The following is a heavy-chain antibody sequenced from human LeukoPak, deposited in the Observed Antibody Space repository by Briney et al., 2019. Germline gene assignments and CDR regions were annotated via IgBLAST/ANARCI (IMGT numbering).Heavy chain of an antibody. CDR1: GFVFSNYN. Sequence: GGSLRLSCAASGFVFSNYNMHWVRQAPGKGLEWVSYISSSSSTIFYADSVKGRFTISRDNAKNTLYLQMNSLRVEDTAVYYCTRGLSGLGEKEWGQGTLVTVSS. CDR3: TRGLSGLGEKE. D-gene: IGHD3-16*01. V-gene: IGHV3-48*04. CDR2: ISSSSSTI. J-gene: IGHJ4*02.